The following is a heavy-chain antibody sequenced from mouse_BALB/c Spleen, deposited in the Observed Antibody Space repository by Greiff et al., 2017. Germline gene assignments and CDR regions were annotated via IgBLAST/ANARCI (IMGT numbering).Heavy chain of an antibody. CDR3: ARGDYGNVAWFAY. J-gene: IGHJ3*01. CDR1: GFTFSDYY. V-gene: IGHV5-4*02. Sequence: EVKLVESGGGLVKPGGSLKLSCAASGFTFSDYYMYWVRQTPEKRLEWVATISDGGSYTYYPDSVKGRFTISRDNAKNNLYLQMSSLKSEDTAMYYCARGDYGNVAWFAYWGQGTLVTVSA. D-gene: IGHD2-1*01. CDR2: ISDGGSYT.